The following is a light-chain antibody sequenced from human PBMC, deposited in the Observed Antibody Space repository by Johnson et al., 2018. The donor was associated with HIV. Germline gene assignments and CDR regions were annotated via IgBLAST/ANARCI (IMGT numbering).Light chain of an antibody. V-gene: IGLV1-51*02. Sequence: QSVLTQPPSVSGAPGQKVTISCSGSNSNIGSNYVSWYQQLPGTAPKLLIYEKNKRPSGIPDRFSASMSGTSATLDITGLQTGDEGDYYCGAWDSSLGAHYVFGTGARVTVL. CDR2: EKN. CDR3: GAWDSSLGAHYV. J-gene: IGLJ1*01. CDR1: NSNIGSNY.